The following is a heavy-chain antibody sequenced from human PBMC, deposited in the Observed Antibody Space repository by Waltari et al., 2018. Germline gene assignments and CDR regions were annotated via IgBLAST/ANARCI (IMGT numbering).Heavy chain of an antibody. CDR2: IGPAGDP. Sequence: EVQLVESGGGLVQPGGSLRLSCAASGFTFSSDDMHWVRQATGKGLGWVSAIGPAGDPYYPGSVKGRFTISRENAKNSLYLQMNSLRAGDTAVYYCARGGTGEGIDVWGQGTTVTVSS. CDR1: GFTFSSDD. V-gene: IGHV3-13*05. J-gene: IGHJ6*02. CDR3: ARGGTGEGIDV. D-gene: IGHD3-16*01.